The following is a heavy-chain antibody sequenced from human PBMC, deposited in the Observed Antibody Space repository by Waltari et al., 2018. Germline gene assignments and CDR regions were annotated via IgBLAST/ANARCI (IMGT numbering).Heavy chain of an antibody. D-gene: IGHD3-10*01. CDR2: IIPIFGTA. Sequence: QVQLVQSGAEVKKPGSSVKVSCKASGGTFSSYAISWVRQAPGQGLEWMGRIIPIFGTANYAQKFQGRVTITADKSTSTAYMELSSLRSEDTAVYYCVRDETYGSELEYAFDIWGQGTMVTVSS. CDR3: VRDETYGSELEYAFDI. J-gene: IGHJ3*02. CDR1: GGTFSSYA. V-gene: IGHV1-69*13.